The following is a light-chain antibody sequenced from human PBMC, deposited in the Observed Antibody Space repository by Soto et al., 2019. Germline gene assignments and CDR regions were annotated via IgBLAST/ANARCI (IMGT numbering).Light chain of an antibody. Sequence: QSALTQPASVSGSPGQSITISCTGTSSDVGGYNYVSWYQQHPGKAPKHMIYEVSNRPSGVSNRFSGSKSGNTACLTISGLQAEDEADYYCSSYTSSSTYVFGTGTKVTVL. CDR3: SSYTSSSTYV. V-gene: IGLV2-14*01. J-gene: IGLJ1*01. CDR2: EVS. CDR1: SSDVGGYNY.